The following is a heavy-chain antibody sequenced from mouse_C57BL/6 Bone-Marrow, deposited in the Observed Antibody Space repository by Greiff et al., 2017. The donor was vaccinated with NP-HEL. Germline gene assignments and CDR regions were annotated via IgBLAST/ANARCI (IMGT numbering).Heavy chain of an antibody. CDR2: INPNNGGT. D-gene: IGHD2-1*01. CDR1: GYTFTDYY. CDR3: AREDGNYGIRFAY. V-gene: IGHV1-26*01. J-gene: IGHJ3*01. Sequence: EVQLQQSGPELVKPGASVKISCKASGYTFTDYYMNWVKQSHGKSLEWIGDINPNNGGTSYNQKFKGKATLTVDKSSSTAYMELRSLTSEDSAVYYCAREDGNYGIRFAYWGQGTLVTVSA.